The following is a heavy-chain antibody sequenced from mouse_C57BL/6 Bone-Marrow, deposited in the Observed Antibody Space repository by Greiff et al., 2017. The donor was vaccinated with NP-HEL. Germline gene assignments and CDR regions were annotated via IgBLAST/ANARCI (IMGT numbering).Heavy chain of an antibody. V-gene: IGHV1-26*01. CDR2: INPNNGGT. J-gene: IGHJ4*01. D-gene: IGHD2-4*01. Sequence: EVQLQQSGPELVKPGASVKISCKASGYTFTDYYMNWVKQSHGKSLEWIGDINPNNGGTSYNQKFKGKATLTVAQSSSTAYMELRSLTSEDSAVYYCATLYDYDRCYYAMDYWGQGTSVTVSS. CDR3: ATLYDYDRCYYAMDY. CDR1: GYTFTDYY.